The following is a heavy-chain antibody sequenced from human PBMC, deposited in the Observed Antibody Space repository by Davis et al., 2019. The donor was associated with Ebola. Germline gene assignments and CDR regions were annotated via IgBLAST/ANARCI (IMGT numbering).Heavy chain of an antibody. D-gene: IGHD1-26*01. V-gene: IGHV1-18*04. CDR1: CYTFVNYG. J-gene: IGHJ4*02. Sequence: ASVKVSCKASCYTFVNYGITWVRQAPGQSLEWLGWIRTYDGNTNYAQKLQDRVTMTTDTSTTTVFMELTNLRLDDTAMYWCARGEGAPDFWGQGTLVTVSS. CDR3: ARGEGAPDF. CDR2: IRTYDGNT.